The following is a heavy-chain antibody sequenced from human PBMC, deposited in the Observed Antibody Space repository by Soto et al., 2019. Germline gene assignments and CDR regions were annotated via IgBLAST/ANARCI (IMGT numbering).Heavy chain of an antibody. CDR2: IYYSGNT. J-gene: IGHJ5*02. CDR1: GGSISSSSYY. Sequence: QLQLQESGPGLVKPSETLSLTCTVSGGSISSSSYYWGWIRQPPGKGLEWIGSIYYSGNTYYNPSLKSRVTISEDTSKNQFSLKLSSVTAADTAVYYCASLTVLLHWFDPWGQGTLVTVSS. D-gene: IGHD3-10*01. V-gene: IGHV4-39*01. CDR3: ASLTVLLHWFDP.